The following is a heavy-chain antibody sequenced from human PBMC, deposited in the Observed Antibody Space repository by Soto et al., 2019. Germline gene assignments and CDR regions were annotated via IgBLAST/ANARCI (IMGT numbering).Heavy chain of an antibody. CDR1: GGTFSSDS. CDR3: TRDGTATAGYYFDY. D-gene: IGHD6-13*01. V-gene: IGHV1-46*03. Sequence: ASVKVSCKASGGTFSSDSFSWVRQAPGQGFEWMGIINPSGGSTSYAQKFQGRVTMTRDTSTSTVYMDLSSLRSEDTAMYYCTRDGTATAGYYFDYWGQGTLVTVSS. CDR2: INPSGGST. J-gene: IGHJ4*02.